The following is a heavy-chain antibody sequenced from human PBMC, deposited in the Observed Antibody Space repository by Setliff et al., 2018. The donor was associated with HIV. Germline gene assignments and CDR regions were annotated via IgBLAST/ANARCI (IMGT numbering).Heavy chain of an antibody. CDR2: IGGHGSII. J-gene: IGHJ6*03. V-gene: IGHV3-48*04. CDR3: ARGRRPVDVVSTIIRYYYYMGV. CDR1: GSTFSGYG. D-gene: IGHD5-12*01. Sequence: AGGSLRLSCAASGSTFSGYGMYWVRQAPGKGLEWISFIGGHGSIIHYADSVKGRFTISRDNAKNSVSLEMNNLRLEDAGVYYCARGRRPVDVVSTIIRYYYYMGVWGKGTTATVSS.